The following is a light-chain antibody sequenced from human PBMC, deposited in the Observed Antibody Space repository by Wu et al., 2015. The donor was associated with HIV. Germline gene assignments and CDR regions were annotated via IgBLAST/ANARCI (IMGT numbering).Light chain of an antibody. CDR3: QQYYSTPLT. J-gene: IGKJ4*01. Sequence: DIQMTQSPSSLSASVGDRVTITCRASQGISKSLAWYQQKPGKAPKLLLYATSRLESGVPSRFSGSGSVTDYTLTISSLQPEDFVTYCCQQYYSTPLTFGGGTKVEIK. CDR2: ATS. CDR1: QGISKS. V-gene: IGKV1-NL1*01.